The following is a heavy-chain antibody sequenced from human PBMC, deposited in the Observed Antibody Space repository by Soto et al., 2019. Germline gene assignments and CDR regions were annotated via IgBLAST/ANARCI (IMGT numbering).Heavy chain of an antibody. CDR2: IDPKNGGT. CDR1: GYSISAYY. CDR3: GRDDYGIFPY. J-gene: IGHJ4*02. V-gene: IGHV1-2*02. Sequence: QVQLVQSGTEVKKPGASVKVSCQASGYSISAYYIHWVRQAPGQGLEWMGWIDPKNGGTVSAQKLQGRLTMTRDTSISTVYIDLSGLTSGDTALYYCGRDDYGIFPYWGQGSLLTVSS. D-gene: IGHD3-10*01.